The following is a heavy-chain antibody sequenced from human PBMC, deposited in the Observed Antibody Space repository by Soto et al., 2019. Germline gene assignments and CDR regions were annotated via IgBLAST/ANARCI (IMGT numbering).Heavy chain of an antibody. J-gene: IGHJ4*02. CDR2: ISGSGGST. D-gene: IGHD6-19*01. CDR3: AKPFPWLVLGVSFDDY. Sequence: EVQLLESGGGLVQPGGSLRLSCAASGFTFSSYAMSWVRQAPGKGLEWVSAISGSGGSTYYADSVKGRFTITRDNSNTPLYLQINSLRAEDTAVYYCAKPFPWLVLGVSFDDYWGQGTLVTVSS. V-gene: IGHV3-23*01. CDR1: GFTFSSYA.